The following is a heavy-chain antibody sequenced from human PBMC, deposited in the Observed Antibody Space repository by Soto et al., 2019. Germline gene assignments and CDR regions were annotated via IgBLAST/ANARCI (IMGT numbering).Heavy chain of an antibody. V-gene: IGHV3-13*01. CDR3: ARAKGNDDWFKYYGMDV. CDR1: GFSLSSYD. Sequence: GSLRLGWAASGFSLSSYDVDWVRQATGRGLEWVSAIGTAGDTYYPGAVKGRFTISRENAKNSLYLQMTSLSAGDTAVYYCARAKGNDDWFKYYGMDVWGQGPTGTVSS. J-gene: IGHJ6*02. D-gene: IGHD3-9*01. CDR2: IGTAGDT.